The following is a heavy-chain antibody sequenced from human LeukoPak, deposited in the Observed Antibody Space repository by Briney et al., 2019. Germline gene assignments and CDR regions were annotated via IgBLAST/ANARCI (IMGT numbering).Heavy chain of an antibody. CDR3: ATRTIRDYVWGSYRYPYNWFDP. J-gene: IGHJ5*02. D-gene: IGHD3-16*02. CDR1: GYTLTELS. Sequence: ASVKVSCKVSGYTLTELSMHWVRQAPGKGLEWMGGFDPEDGETIYAQKFQGRVTMTEDTSTDTAYMELSSLRSEDTAVYYRATRTIRDYVWGSYRYPYNWFDPWAREPWSPSPQ. CDR2: FDPEDGET. V-gene: IGHV1-24*01.